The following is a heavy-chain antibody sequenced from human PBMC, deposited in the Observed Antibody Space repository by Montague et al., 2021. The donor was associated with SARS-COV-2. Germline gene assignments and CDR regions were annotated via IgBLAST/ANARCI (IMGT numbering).Heavy chain of an antibody. D-gene: IGHD7-27*01. Sequence: SLRLSCAASGFTFRTYAMNWIRQAPGKGLEWVSSIDDTGASTYYRDSVKGRFTISRDNSKNTLFLQMNDLRADDTAVYYCAKGGANWGPSDYWGQGTLVTVSS. CDR1: GFTFRTYA. CDR2: IDDTGAST. CDR3: AKGGANWGPSDY. V-gene: IGHV3-23*01. J-gene: IGHJ4*02.